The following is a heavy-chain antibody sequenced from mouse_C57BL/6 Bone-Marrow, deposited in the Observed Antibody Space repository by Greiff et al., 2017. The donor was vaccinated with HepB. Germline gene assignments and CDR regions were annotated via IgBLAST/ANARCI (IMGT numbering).Heavy chain of an antibody. Sequence: QVQLQQSGAELARPGASVKLSCKASGYTFTSYGISWVKQRTGQGLEWIGEIYPRSGNTYYNEKFKGKATLTADKSSSTAYMELRSLTSEDSAVYFCAGWGWVLRGALDYWGQGPSFTVS. J-gene: IGHJ4*01. V-gene: IGHV1-81*01. CDR3: AGWGWVLRGALDY. D-gene: IGHD1-1*02. CDR1: GYTFTSYG. CDR2: IYPRSGNT.